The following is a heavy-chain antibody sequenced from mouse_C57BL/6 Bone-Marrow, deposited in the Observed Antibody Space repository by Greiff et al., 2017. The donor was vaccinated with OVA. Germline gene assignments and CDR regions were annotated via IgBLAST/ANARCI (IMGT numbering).Heavy chain of an antibody. CDR3: AREGAIYDGYYLDY. CDR2: INPNNGGT. V-gene: IGHV1-18*01. Sequence: EVQLQQSGPELVKPGASVKIPCKASGYTFTDYNMDWVKQSHGKSLEWIGDINPNNGGTIYNQKFKGKATLTVDKSSSTAYMELRSLTSEDTAVYYCAREGAIYDGYYLDYWGQGTTLTVSS. CDR1: GYTFTDYN. D-gene: IGHD2-3*01. J-gene: IGHJ2*01.